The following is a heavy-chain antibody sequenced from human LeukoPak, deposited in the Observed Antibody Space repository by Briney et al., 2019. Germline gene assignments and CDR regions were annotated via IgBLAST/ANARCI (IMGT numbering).Heavy chain of an antibody. J-gene: IGHJ3*02. V-gene: IGHV1-8*01. D-gene: IGHD1-26*01. CDR1: GYTFTSYD. Sequence: ASVKVSCKASGYTFTSYDINWVRQATGQGLEWMGWMNPNSGNTGYAQKFQGRVTMTTNTSISTAYMELSSLRSEDTAMYYCATLVGVTAFDIWGQGTMVTVSS. CDR2: MNPNSGNT. CDR3: ATLVGVTAFDI.